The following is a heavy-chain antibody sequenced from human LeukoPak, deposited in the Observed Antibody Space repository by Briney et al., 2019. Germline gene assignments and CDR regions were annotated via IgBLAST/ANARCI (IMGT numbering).Heavy chain of an antibody. J-gene: IGHJ4*02. CDR3: TTPGYSGYPGGFDY. V-gene: IGHV1-24*01. D-gene: IGHD5-12*01. Sequence: ASVKVSCKVPRYTLTKLSMYWVRQAPGKGLEWRGGFDPEDAKKIYAQKFQGRVALTEDTSTDTAYMELSSLKSDDTAVYYCTTPGYSGYPGGFDYWGQGTLVTVSS. CDR2: FDPEDAKK. CDR1: RYTLTKLS.